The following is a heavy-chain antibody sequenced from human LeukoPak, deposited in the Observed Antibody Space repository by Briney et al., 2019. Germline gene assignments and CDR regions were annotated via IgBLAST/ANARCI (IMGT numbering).Heavy chain of an antibody. CDR3: VRGTTYYDFWSGYLFDP. Sequence: SETLSLTCTVSGGSISSSSYYWGWIRQPPGKGLEWIGSIYYSGGTYYNPSLKGRVTISVDTSKNQFSLKLSSVTAADTAVYYCVRGTTYYDFWSGYLFDPWGQGTLVTVSS. CDR1: GGSISSSSYY. D-gene: IGHD3-3*01. J-gene: IGHJ5*02. CDR2: IYYSGGT. V-gene: IGHV4-39*01.